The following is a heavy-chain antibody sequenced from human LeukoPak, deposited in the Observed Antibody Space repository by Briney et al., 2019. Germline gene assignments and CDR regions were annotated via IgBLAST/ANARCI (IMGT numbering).Heavy chain of an antibody. CDR3: AREKPGSGWYE. D-gene: IGHD6-19*01. Sequence: SETLSLTCAVYGGSFSGYYWGWIRQPPGKGLEWIGEINHSGSTNYNPSLKSRVTISVDTSKNQFSLKLSSVTAADTAVYYCAREKPGSGWYEWGQGTLVTVSS. CDR2: INHSGST. J-gene: IGHJ4*02. V-gene: IGHV4-34*01. CDR1: GGSFSGYY.